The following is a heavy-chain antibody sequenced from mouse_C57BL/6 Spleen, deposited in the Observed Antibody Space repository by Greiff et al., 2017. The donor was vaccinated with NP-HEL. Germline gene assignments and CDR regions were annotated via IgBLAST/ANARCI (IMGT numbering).Heavy chain of an antibody. J-gene: IGHJ4*01. CDR1: GYTFTSYW. CDR2: IDPSDSYT. D-gene: IGHD2-5*01. V-gene: IGHV1-50*01. CDR3: ARRYYSNAMDY. Sequence: VQLQQPGAELVKPGASVKLSCKASGYTFTSYWMQWVKQRPGQGLEWIGEIDPSDSYTNYNQKFKGKATLTVDTSSSTAYMQLSSLTSEDSAVYYCARRYYSNAMDYWGQGTSVTVSS.